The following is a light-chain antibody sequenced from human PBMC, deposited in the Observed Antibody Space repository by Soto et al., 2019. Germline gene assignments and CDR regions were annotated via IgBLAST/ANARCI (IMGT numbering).Light chain of an antibody. CDR2: EVT. V-gene: IGLV2-8*01. J-gene: IGLJ1*01. Sequence: QSVLTQPPSASGSPGQSVTISCTGTSSDVGGFNYVSWHQQHPGKAPKVIIYEVTKRPSGVPDRFSGSKSGNTASLTVSGLQPEDEADYYCSSYAGSNNPLYVFGTGTKLTVL. CDR3: SSYAGSNNPLYV. CDR1: SSDVGGFNY.